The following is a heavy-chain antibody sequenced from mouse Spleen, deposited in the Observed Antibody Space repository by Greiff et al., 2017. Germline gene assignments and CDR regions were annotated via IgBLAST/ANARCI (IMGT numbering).Heavy chain of an antibody. V-gene: IGHV5-6-4*01. CDR1: GFTFSSYT. D-gene: IGHD2-1*01. CDR2: ISSGGSYT. CDR3: TREGGGNYVYAMDY. Sequence: EVMLVESGGGLVKPGGSLKLSCAASGFTFSSYTMSWVRQTPEKRLEWVATISSGGSYTYYPDSVKGRFTISRDNAKNTLYLQMSSLKSEDTAMYYCTREGGGNYVYAMDYWGQGTSVTVSS. J-gene: IGHJ4*01.